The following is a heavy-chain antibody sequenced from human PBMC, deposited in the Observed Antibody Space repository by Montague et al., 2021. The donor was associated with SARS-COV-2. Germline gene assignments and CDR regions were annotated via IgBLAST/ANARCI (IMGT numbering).Heavy chain of an antibody. CDR2: INQDETAK. CDR3: ARSRRGSGTGWLDY. V-gene: IGHV3-7*01. D-gene: IGHD1-7*01. CDR1: GFTSGDCP. J-gene: IGHJ4*02. Sequence: SLRLSCAASGFTSGDCPMTWVRQAPGKGLQWVADINQDETAKTYVDSVKGRFTISRDNAKNSLILQMNSLKDEDTAVYYCARSRRGSGTGWLDYWGQGTLVTVSS.